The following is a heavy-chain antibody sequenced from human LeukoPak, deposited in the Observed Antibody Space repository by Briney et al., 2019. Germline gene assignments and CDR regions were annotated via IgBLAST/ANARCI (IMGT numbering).Heavy chain of an antibody. V-gene: IGHV3-21*01. Sequence: GGSLRLSCAASGFTFSSYSMNWVRQAPGKGLEWVSFISSSSSYIYYADSVKGRFTISRDNAKNSLYLQMNSLRAEDTAVYYCAKLLVRGVIDYWGQGTLVTVSS. D-gene: IGHD3-10*02. CDR2: ISSSSSYI. CDR1: GFTFSSYS. CDR3: AKLLVRGVIDY. J-gene: IGHJ4*02.